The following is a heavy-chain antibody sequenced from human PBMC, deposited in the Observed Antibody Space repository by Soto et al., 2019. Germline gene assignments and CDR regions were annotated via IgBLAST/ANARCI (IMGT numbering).Heavy chain of an antibody. CDR3: AKAWGYYGSGSYYAFDI. J-gene: IGHJ3*02. V-gene: IGHV3-9*01. CDR1: GFTFDDYA. CDR2: ISWNSGSI. Sequence: EVQLVESGGGLVQPGRSLRLSCAASGFTFDDYAMHWVGQAPGKGLEWVSGISWNSGSIGYADSVKGRFTISRDNAKNSLYLQMNSLSAEDTALYYCAKAWGYYGSGSYYAFDIWGQGTMVTVSS. D-gene: IGHD3-10*01.